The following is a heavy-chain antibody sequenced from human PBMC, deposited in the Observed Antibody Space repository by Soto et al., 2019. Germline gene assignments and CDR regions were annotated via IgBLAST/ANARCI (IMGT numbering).Heavy chain of an antibody. CDR3: AKSSDTAPDY. D-gene: IGHD5-18*01. J-gene: IGHJ4*02. CDR1: GFTFDDYT. CDR2: ISWDGGST. Sequence: GGSLRLSCAASGFTFDDYTMHWVRQAPGKGLEWVSLISWDGGSTYYADSVKGRFTISRDNSKNSLYLQMNSLRTEDTALYYCAKSSDTAPDYWGQGTLVTVSS. V-gene: IGHV3-43*01.